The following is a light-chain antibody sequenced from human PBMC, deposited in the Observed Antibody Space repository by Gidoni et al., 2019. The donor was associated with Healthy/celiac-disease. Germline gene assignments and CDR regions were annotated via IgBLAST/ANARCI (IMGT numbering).Light chain of an antibody. Sequence: EIVLTQSPVTLSLSPGERATLSCRASQSVSSSYLAWYQQKPGQAPRLLIYGASSRATGIPDRCSGSGSGTDFTLTISRLEPEDFAVYYCQQYGSSPLTFGGGTKVEIK. CDR3: QQYGSSPLT. V-gene: IGKV3-20*01. CDR2: GAS. CDR1: QSVSSSY. J-gene: IGKJ4*01.